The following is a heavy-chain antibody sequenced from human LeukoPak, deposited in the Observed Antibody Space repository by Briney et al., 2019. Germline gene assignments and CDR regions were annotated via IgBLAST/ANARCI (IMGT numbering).Heavy chain of an antibody. V-gene: IGHV3-53*01. D-gene: IGHD1-26*01. CDR2: IYSGGST. CDR3: ARNVGY. CDR1: GLTVSNNY. J-gene: IGHJ4*02. Sequence: TGGSLRLSCAVSGLTVSNNYMSWVRQAPGKGLEWVSVIYSGGSTYYADSVKGRFTISRDNSKNTVYLQMNSLRDEDTAVYYCARNVGYWGQGILVTVSS.